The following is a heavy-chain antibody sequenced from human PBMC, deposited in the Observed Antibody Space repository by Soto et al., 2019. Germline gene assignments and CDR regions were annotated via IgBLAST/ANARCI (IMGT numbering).Heavy chain of an antibody. CDR3: GGDRGGAYGI. Sequence: QVQLVQSGAEVKKPGSSVKVSCKASVGTFSSYAISWVRQAPGQGLEWLGGIIPIFGAANYAQKFQGRVTITADESTSTVYMELSSLISEDTAVYYCGGDRGGAYGIWGQGTLVTVSS. J-gene: IGHJ4*02. CDR1: VGTFSSYA. CDR2: IIPIFGAA. D-gene: IGHD3-10*01. V-gene: IGHV1-69*12.